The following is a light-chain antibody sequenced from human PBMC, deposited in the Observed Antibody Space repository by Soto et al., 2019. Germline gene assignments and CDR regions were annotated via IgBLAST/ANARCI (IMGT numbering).Light chain of an antibody. J-gene: IGLJ3*02. V-gene: IGLV1-40*01. CDR2: G. CDR1: SSNIGAGYP. CDR3: QSYDSSLSRRWV. Sequence: QSVLTPPPSVSGAPGQRVTISCTGSSSNIGAGYPVHWYQQLPGTAPKLLVAGNRPSGVPDRFSVSKSGASASLAITGLQAEDEADYYCQSYDSSLSRRWVFGVGTKLTVL.